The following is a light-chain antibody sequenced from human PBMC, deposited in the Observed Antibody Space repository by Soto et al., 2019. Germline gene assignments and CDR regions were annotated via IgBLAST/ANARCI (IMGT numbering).Light chain of an antibody. J-gene: IGLJ1*01. CDR2: LNGDGSH. CDR1: SGHSSYA. CDR3: QTWGTGIHV. Sequence: QSVLTQSPSASASLGASVKLTCTLSSGHSSYAIAWHQQQPEKGPRYLMKLNGDGSHSKGDGIPDRFSGSSSGAERYLTISSLQSEDEADYYCQTWGTGIHVFGTGTKLTVL. V-gene: IGLV4-69*01.